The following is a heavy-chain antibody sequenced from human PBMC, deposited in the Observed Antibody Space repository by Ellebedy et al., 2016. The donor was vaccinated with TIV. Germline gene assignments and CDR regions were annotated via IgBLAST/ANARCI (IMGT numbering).Heavy chain of an antibody. CDR1: GGSISSSNW. D-gene: IGHD6-13*01. CDR2: IYHSGST. J-gene: IGHJ6*02. CDR3: ARVSVAAAVNYYYYGMDV. V-gene: IGHV4-4*02. Sequence: SETLSLXXAVSGGSISSSNWWSWVRQPPGKGLEWIGEIYHSGSTNYNPSLKSRVTISVDKSKNQFSLKLSSVTAAHTAVYYCARVSVAAAVNYYYYGMDVWGQGTTVTVSS.